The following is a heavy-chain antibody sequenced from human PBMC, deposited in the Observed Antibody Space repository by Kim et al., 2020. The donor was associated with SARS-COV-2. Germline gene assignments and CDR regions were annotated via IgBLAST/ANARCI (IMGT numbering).Heavy chain of an antibody. CDR2: VIPIFGTA. J-gene: IGHJ6*02. CDR1: GGIFSTYS. D-gene: IGHD2-21*01. CDR3: ARDIAYCGWDSCQNHYYYAMDV. Sequence: SVKVSCKASGGIFSTYSISWVRQAPGQGLEWMGGVIPIFGTANYAPKFQGRVSITADESTSTAYMELSSLRSEDTAVYYCARDIAYCGWDSCQNHYYYAMDVWGQGTTVTVSS. V-gene: IGHV1-69*13.